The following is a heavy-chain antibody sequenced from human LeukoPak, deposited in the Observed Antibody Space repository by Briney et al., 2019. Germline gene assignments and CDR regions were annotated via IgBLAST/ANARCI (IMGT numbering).Heavy chain of an antibody. CDR3: ARARFLEASGIQLWAGYYYYGMDV. V-gene: IGHV3-48*03. J-gene: IGHJ6*04. CDR2: ISSSGKTI. D-gene: IGHD5-18*01. CDR1: GFTFSSYE. Sequence: GGSLRLSCAASGFTFSSYEMNWARQAPGKGLEWVSYISSSGKTIYYADSVKGRFTLSRDNAKNSLYLQMNSLRAEDTAFYYCARARFLEASGIQLWAGYYYYGMDVWGKGTTVTVSS.